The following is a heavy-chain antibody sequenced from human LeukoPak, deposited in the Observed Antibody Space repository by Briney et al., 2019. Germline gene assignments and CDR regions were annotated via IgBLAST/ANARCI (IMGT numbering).Heavy chain of an antibody. CDR1: GFTFSSYG. J-gene: IGHJ6*03. CDR3: ARLPGGYDIHQLRGYYYYYMDV. V-gene: IGHV3-23*01. Sequence: GGSLRLSCAASGFTFSSYGMSWVRQAPGQGLEWVSAISGSGGSTYYADSVKGRFTISRDNSKNTLYLQMNSLRAEDTAVYYCARLPGGYDIHQLRGYYYYYMDVWGKGTTVTISS. CDR2: ISGSGGST. D-gene: IGHD5-12*01.